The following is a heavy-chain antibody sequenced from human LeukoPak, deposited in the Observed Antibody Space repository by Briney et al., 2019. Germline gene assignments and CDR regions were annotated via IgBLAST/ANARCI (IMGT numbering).Heavy chain of an antibody. CDR1: GYTFTGYY. D-gene: IGHD4-17*01. V-gene: IGHV1-2*02. CDR2: INPNSGGT. Sequence: ASVKVSCKSSGYTFTGYYMRWVRQAPGQGLDWMGWINPNSGGTNYAQKFQGRVTMTRDTSISTAYMELSRLRSDDTAVYYCARDITVTIGDWFDPWGQGTLVTVSS. CDR3: ARDITVTIGDWFDP. J-gene: IGHJ5*02.